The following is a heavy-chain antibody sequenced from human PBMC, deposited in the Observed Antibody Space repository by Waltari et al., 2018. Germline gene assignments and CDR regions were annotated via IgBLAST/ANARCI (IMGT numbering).Heavy chain of an antibody. CDR3: ARDYQGYYGSGSYSAMDV. D-gene: IGHD3-10*01. CDR2: IYYSGST. Sequence: QVQLQESGPGLVKPSETLSLTCTVSGGSISSHYWSWIRQPPGKGLEWIGYIYYSGSTNYNPSLKSRVTISVDPSKNQFSLKLSSVTAADAAVYYCARDYQGYYGSGSYSAMDVWGQGTTVTVSS. V-gene: IGHV4-59*11. CDR1: GGSISSHY. J-gene: IGHJ6*02.